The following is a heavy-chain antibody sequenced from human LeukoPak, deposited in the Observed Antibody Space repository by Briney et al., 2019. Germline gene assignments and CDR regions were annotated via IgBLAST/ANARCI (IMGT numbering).Heavy chain of an antibody. V-gene: IGHV4-61*02. J-gene: IGHJ4*02. CDR1: GGSISSGSYY. CDR3: ARVTTGGYYNY. Sequence: SETLSLTRTVSGGSISSGSYYWSWIRQPAWKGLEWIGRIYTSGSTNYNPSLKSRVTISLDTSENHFSLKRSSLTAADTAVYYCARVTTGGYYNYWGQGTLVTVSS. CDR2: IYTSGST. D-gene: IGHD3-22*01.